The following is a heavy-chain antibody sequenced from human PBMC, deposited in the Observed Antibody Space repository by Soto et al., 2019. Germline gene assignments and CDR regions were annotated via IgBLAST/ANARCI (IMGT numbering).Heavy chain of an antibody. CDR3: ARDRRAYYSSSSYWFDP. J-gene: IGHJ5*02. CDR2: ISSSSSYT. V-gene: IGHV3-11*06. Sequence: NPGGSLRLSCAASGFTFSDYYMSWIRQAPGKGLEWVSYISSSSSYTNYADSVKGRFTISRDNAKNSLYLQMNSLRAEDTAVYYCARDRRAYYSSSSYWFDPWGQGTLVTVSS. CDR1: GFTFSDYY. D-gene: IGHD6-6*01.